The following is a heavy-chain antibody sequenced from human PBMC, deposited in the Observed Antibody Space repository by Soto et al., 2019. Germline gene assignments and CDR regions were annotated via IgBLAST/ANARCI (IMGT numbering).Heavy chain of an antibody. V-gene: IGHV4-34*01. J-gene: IGHJ3*02. CDR2: INHSGSN. CDR3: ARGGSNDWQVAFDI. D-gene: IGHD3-9*01. Sequence: LSETLSLTCVVSGGSFSTYYYNWIRQSPGKGLEWIGEINHSGSNNYSPSLKSRVTMSLDTSKNQFSLKLTSVTAADTAVYYCARGGSNDWQVAFDIWGQGTMVTVSS. CDR1: GGSFSTYY.